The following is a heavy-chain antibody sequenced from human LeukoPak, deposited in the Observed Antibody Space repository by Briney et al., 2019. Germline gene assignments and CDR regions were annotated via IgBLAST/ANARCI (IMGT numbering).Heavy chain of an antibody. CDR1: GGSISSGGYY. Sequence: PSQTLSLTCTVSGGSISSGGYYWSWIRQHPGKGLEWIVYIYYSGSTYYNPSLKSRVTISVDTSKNQFSLKLSSVTAADTAVYYCARGRGTVEDIVVVVADHFDYWGQGTLVTVSS. D-gene: IGHD2-15*01. J-gene: IGHJ4*02. CDR3: ARGRGTVEDIVVVVADHFDY. V-gene: IGHV4-31*03. CDR2: IYYSGST.